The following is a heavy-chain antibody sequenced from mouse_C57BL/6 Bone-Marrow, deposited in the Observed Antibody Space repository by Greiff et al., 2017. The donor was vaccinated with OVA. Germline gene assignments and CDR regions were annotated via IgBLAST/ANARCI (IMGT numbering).Heavy chain of an antibody. Sequence: EVQVVESGAELVRPGASVKLSCTASGFNIKDDYMHWVKQRPEQGLEWIGWIDPENGDTEYASKFQGKATITADTSSNTAYLQLSSLTSEDTAVYYCASYDYERGTWFAYWGQGTLVTVSA. D-gene: IGHD2-4*01. J-gene: IGHJ3*01. CDR1: GFNIKDDY. CDR2: IDPENGDT. V-gene: IGHV14-4*01. CDR3: ASYDYERGTWFAY.